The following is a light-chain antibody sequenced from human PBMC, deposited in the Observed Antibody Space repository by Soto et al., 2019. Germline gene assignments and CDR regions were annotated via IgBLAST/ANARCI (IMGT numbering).Light chain of an antibody. CDR1: QTVSSSY. J-gene: IGKJ3*01. V-gene: IGKV3-20*01. CDR3: QQFTTSPPPT. Sequence: EIVLTQSPGTLSLSPGERATLSCRASQTVSSSYLAWYQQKPGQAPRLVVYGASSRAPGIPDRFSGSGSGTDFTLTISRLEPEDFAVYYCQQFTTSPPPTFGPGTKVDLK. CDR2: GAS.